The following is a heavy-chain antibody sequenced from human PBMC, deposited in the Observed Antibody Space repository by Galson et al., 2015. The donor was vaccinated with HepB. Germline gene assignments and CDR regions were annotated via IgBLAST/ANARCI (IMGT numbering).Heavy chain of an antibody. V-gene: IGHV3-74*01. CDR3: ARDLLLWFREYYYGMDV. Sequence: SLRLSCAASGFTFSSYWMHWVRQAPGKGLVWVSRINSDGSSTSYADSVKGRFTISRDNAKNTLYLQMNSLRAEDTAVYYCARDLLLWFREYYYGMDVWGQGTTVTVSS. CDR2: INSDGSST. D-gene: IGHD3-10*01. CDR1: GFTFSSYW. J-gene: IGHJ6*02.